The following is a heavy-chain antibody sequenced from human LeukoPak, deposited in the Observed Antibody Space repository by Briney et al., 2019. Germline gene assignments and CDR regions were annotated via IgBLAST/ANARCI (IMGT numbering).Heavy chain of an antibody. CDR3: ATSGYFYRGAFGY. V-gene: IGHV3-53*01. D-gene: IGHD3-22*01. J-gene: IGHJ4*02. CDR1: GFTVNSNY. CDR2: IYSGGNT. Sequence: PGGSLRLSCAASGFTVNSNYMSWVRQAPGKGLEWVSIIYSGGNTDYADSVKGRFTVSRDNSKNMLYLQMNSLRAEDTAIYYCATSGYFYRGAFGYWGQGTLVTVSS.